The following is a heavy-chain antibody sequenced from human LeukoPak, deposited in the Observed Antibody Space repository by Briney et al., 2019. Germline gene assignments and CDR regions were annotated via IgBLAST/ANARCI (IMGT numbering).Heavy chain of an antibody. Sequence: SETLSLTCTVSGGSISSYYWSWIRQPPGKGLEWIGYIYYSGSTNYNPSLKSRVTISVDTSKNQFSLKLSSVTAADTAVYYCARHGAGGTVTTRGDYYYYGMDVWGQGTTVTVSS. CDR2: IYYSGST. J-gene: IGHJ6*02. CDR3: ARHGAGGTVTTRGDYYYYGMDV. V-gene: IGHV4-59*08. D-gene: IGHD4-17*01. CDR1: GGSISSYY.